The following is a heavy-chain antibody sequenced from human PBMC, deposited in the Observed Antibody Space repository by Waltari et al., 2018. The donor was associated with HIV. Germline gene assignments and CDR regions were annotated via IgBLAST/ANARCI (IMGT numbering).Heavy chain of an antibody. J-gene: IGHJ5*02. CDR1: GYTFTSYA. V-gene: IGHV1-3*01. CDR2: INAGNGNT. CDR3: ARDCVVRGVKGGWFDP. D-gene: IGHD3-10*01. Sequence: QVQLVQSGAAVQKPGAPVKVSCKASGYTFTSYAMHWVRQAPGQRPEWMGWINAGNGNTKYSPKCQGRDTITRNRSASTAYMELSSMRSEGTAVYYCARDCVVRGVKGGWFDPWGQGTLVTVSS.